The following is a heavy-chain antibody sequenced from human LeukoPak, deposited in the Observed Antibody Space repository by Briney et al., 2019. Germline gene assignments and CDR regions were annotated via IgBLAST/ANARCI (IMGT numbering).Heavy chain of an antibody. Sequence: PGGSLRLSCSVSGFTFSNYAMHWVRQAPRKGLEWVSLISGGSGNIYYVDSVKGRFTISRDNSKNTLYVQMTSLRAEDTAIYYCAKGSDYYGSVTSKKTDWGQGTLVTVSS. CDR2: ISGGSGNI. D-gene: IGHD3-10*01. CDR3: AKGSDYYGSVTSKKTD. J-gene: IGHJ4*02. CDR1: GFTFSNYA. V-gene: IGHV3-23*01.